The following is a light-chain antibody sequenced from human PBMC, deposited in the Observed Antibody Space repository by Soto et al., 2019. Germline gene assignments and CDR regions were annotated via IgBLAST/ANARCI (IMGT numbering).Light chain of an antibody. CDR2: DAV. CDR3: HQCAHSPLT. Sequence: EIVLTQSPATLSLSPGERATLSCRASHSVPKDYLAWYQQKPGQPPRLIIDDAVNRATGVPDRFIGSGSWTDFTLTISRLEPEDFAVDYCHQCAHSPLTFGQGTKVDIK. V-gene: IGKV3-20*01. CDR1: HSVPKDY. J-gene: IGKJ1*01.